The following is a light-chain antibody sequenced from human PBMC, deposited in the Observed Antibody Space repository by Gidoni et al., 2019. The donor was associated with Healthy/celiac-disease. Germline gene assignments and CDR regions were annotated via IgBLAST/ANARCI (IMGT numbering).Light chain of an antibody. CDR3: QQYNSYSQT. CDR1: QSISSW. CDR2: DAS. J-gene: IGKJ1*01. V-gene: IGKV1-5*01. Sequence: DIQMTQSPSTLSASVGDRVTITCRASQSISSWLAWYQQKPGKAPKLLIYDASSLESGVPSRFSVSGSGTEFTLTISILQPDDFATYYCQQYNSYSQTFGQGTKVEIK.